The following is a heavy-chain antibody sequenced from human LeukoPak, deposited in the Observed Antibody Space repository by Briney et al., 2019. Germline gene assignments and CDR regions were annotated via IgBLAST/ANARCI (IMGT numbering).Heavy chain of an antibody. V-gene: IGHV3-74*01. CDR2: INEDGSIT. J-gene: IGHJ4*02. D-gene: IGHD5-18*01. CDR3: AKSSGYSYGSGYYFDY. Sequence: GGSLRLSCAVSGFTFRTYWMHWVRQVPGEGLVWVSRINEDGSITNYADSVKGRFSISRDNAKNTLYLQMNSLRAEDTAVYYCAKSSGYSYGSGYYFDYWGQGTLVTVSS. CDR1: GFTFRTYW.